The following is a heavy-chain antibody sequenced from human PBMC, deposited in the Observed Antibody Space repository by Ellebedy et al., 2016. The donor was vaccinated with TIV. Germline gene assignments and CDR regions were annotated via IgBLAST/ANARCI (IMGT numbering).Heavy chain of an antibody. D-gene: IGHD1-1*01. V-gene: IGHV3-48*01. Sequence: PGGSLRLSCAASAITFSPYGMTWVRQAPGKGLEWVSYISSGSTTIYYADSVKGRFTISRDNAENSLYLQMNSLRIDDTAVYYCARSVGNTDYYYAMDVWGQGTTVTVSS. J-gene: IGHJ6*02. CDR2: ISSGSTTI. CDR1: AITFSPYG. CDR3: ARSVGNTDYYYAMDV.